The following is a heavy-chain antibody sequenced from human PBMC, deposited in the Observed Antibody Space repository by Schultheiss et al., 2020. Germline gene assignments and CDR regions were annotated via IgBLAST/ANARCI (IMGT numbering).Heavy chain of an antibody. CDR1: GFTFSSYG. CDR2: IWYDGSNK. J-gene: IGHJ4*02. V-gene: IGHV3-33*01. D-gene: IGHD2-15*01. CDR3: ARLLITSGFDY. Sequence: GGSLRLSCAASGFTFSSYGMHWVRQAPGKGLEWVAVIWYDGSNKYYADSVKGRFTISRDNSKNTLYLQMNSLRAEDTAVYYCARLLITSGFDYWGQGTLVTVSS.